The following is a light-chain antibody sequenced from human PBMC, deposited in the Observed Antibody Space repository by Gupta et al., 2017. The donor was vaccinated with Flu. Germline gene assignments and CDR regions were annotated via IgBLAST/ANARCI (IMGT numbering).Light chain of an antibody. V-gene: IGKV3D-15*01. Sequence: TLSLSPGETATLSCRASQGVERNLAWYQQKPGQAPSLLIFDVSTRAAGIPTRFSGSGSGTELTLTISSRQSDDFAVYYCQHYHIRPPGITFG. J-gene: IGKJ3*01. CDR1: QGVERN. CDR3: QHYHIRPPGIT. CDR2: DVS.